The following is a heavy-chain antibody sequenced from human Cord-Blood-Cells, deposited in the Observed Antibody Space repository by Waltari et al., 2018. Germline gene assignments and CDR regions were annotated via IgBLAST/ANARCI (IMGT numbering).Heavy chain of an antibody. D-gene: IGHD3-22*01. CDR2: ISDDGRKK. Sequence: QVQLVESGGGVVQPGRSLRLSCAASGFTFSSYGMHWVRQAPGKGLEWVAVISDDGRKKDDADSVKGRVTISRDNSKNTLYLQMNSLRAEDTAVYYCAKVPYYDSSGDAFDIWGQGTMVTVSS. V-gene: IGHV3-30*18. CDR3: AKVPYYDSSGDAFDI. CDR1: GFTFSSYG. J-gene: IGHJ3*02.